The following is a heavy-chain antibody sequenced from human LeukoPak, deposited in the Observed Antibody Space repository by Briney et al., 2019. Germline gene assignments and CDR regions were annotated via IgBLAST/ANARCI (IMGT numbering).Heavy chain of an antibody. V-gene: IGHV3-74*01. D-gene: IGHD4-23*01. CDR2: INSDGSST. J-gene: IGHJ4*02. CDR3: ASAIYGGNFDY. Sequence: GGSLRLSCAASGFTFSSYWMHWVRQAPGKGLVWVSRINSDGSSTSYADSVKGRFTISRDNARNTLYLQMNSLRAEDTAVYYCASAIYGGNFDYWGQGTLVTVSS. CDR1: GFTFSSYW.